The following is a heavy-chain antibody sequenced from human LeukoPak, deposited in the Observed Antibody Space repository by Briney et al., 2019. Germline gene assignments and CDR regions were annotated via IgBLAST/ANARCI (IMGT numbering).Heavy chain of an antibody. CDR2: ISPNSGGT. D-gene: IGHD4-17*01. V-gene: IGHV1-2*02. J-gene: IGHJ6*02. Sequence: GASVKVSCKASGYTFTGYYMHWVRQAPGQGLEWMGWISPNSGGTNYAQKFQGRVTMTRDTSISTAYMELSRLRSDDTAVYYCARARPSSYGPAPLGGMDVWGQGTTVTVSS. CDR1: GYTFTGYY. CDR3: ARARPSSYGPAPLGGMDV.